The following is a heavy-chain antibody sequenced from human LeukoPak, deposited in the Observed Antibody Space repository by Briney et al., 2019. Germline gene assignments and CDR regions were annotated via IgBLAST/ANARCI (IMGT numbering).Heavy chain of an antibody. V-gene: IGHV3-23*01. CDR3: AKESPVFDY. CDR1: GCTVVSYA. Sequence: GGSLRLSCAASGCTVVSYAMSWARQAPGKGLEWVSVISGSGGSTHYADSAKGRFTISRDNSKNTLYLQMSSLRAEDTAVYYCAKESPVFDYWGQGTLVTVSS. CDR2: ISGSGGST. J-gene: IGHJ4*02.